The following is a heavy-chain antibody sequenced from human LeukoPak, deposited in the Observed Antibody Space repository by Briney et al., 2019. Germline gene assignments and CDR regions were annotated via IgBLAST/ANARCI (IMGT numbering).Heavy chain of an antibody. CDR2: IYYSGST. D-gene: IGHD3-9*01. Sequence: SETLSLTCTVSGGSISSGGYYWSWIRQHPGKGLEWIGYIYYSGSTYYNPSLKSRVTISVDTSKNQFSLKLSSVTAADTAVYYCARRRYFDWLYGMDVWGQGTTVTVSS. J-gene: IGHJ6*02. V-gene: IGHV4-31*03. CDR3: ARRRYFDWLYGMDV. CDR1: GGSISSGGYY.